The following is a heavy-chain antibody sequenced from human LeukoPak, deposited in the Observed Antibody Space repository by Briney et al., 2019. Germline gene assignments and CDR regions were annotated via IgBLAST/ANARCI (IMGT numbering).Heavy chain of an antibody. CDR1: GGSISSSSYY. D-gene: IGHD3-9*01. CDR2: IYHSGST. CDR3: ARVVLRYFDWLGAPYYFDY. Sequence: SETLSLTCTVSGGSISSSSYYWGWIRQPPGKGLEWIGSIYHSGSTYYNPSLKSRVTISVDTSKNQFSLKLSSVTAADTAVYYCARVVLRYFDWLGAPYYFDYWGQGTLVTVSS. V-gene: IGHV4-39*07. J-gene: IGHJ4*02.